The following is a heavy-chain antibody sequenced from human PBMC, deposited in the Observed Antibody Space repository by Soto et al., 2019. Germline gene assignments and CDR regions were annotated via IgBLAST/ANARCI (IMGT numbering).Heavy chain of an antibody. CDR2: ISSSSSYT. CDR1: GFSFSDYY. D-gene: IGHD3-3*01. V-gene: IGHV3-11*06. CDR3: ARVQRGITIFGVVILYGMDV. J-gene: IGHJ6*02. Sequence: PXVCLRLSCAACGFSFSDYYMSGIRQAPGKGLEWVSYISSSSSYTNYADSVKGRFTISRDNAKNSLYLQMNSLRAEDTAVYYCARVQRGITIFGVVILYGMDVWGQGTTVTVSS.